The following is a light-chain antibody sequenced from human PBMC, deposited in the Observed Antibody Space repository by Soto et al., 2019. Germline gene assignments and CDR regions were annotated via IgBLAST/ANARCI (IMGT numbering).Light chain of an antibody. CDR3: SSYTSSSTVV. CDR2: EVS. Sequence: QSVLTQPASVSGSPGQSITISCTGTSSDVGGYNYVSWYQQHPGKAPKLMIYEVSNRPSGFSNRFSGSKSGNTASLTISGLQAEDEADYYCSSYTSSSTVVFGGGTKVTVL. CDR1: SSDVGGYNY. V-gene: IGLV2-14*01. J-gene: IGLJ2*01.